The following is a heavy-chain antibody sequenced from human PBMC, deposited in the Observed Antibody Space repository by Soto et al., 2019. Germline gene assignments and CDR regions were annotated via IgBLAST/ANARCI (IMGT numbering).Heavy chain of an antibody. V-gene: IGHV4-61*01. CDR1: GGSVSSGSHY. CDR3: ARMRAAGTFDY. CDR2: IYNSGIT. D-gene: IGHD6-13*01. Sequence: SETLSLTCTVSGGSVSSGSHYWSWIRQSPGKGLEWIGYIYNSGITKYNATLKSRVTISVDTSKNQFSLKLTSMTAADTAMYYCARMRAAGTFDYWGQGTLVTVSS. J-gene: IGHJ4*02.